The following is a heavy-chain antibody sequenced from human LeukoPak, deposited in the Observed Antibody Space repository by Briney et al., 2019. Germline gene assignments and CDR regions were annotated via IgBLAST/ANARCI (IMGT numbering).Heavy chain of an antibody. V-gene: IGHV1-2*02. CDR1: GYTFTGYY. Sequence: ASVKVSCKASGYTFTGYYMHWVRQAPGQGLEWMGWINPNSGGTNYAQKFQGRVTMTRDTSISTAYMELSRLRSDDTAVYYCARDLEWLLSGAFDIWGQGTMVTVSS. D-gene: IGHD3-3*01. J-gene: IGHJ3*02. CDR2: INPNSGGT. CDR3: ARDLEWLLSGAFDI.